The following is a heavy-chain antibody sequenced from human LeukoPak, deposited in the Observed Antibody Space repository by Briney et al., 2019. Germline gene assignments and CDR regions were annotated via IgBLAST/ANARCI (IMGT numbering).Heavy chain of an antibody. J-gene: IGHJ6*02. CDR2: ISGSGRNT. Sequence: RGSLRLSCAASGFTFSSNAMNWVRQAPGKGLEWVSRISGSGRNTYYADSVKGRFTISRDNSKNTLYLQMNSLRVEDTAVYYCAKASCGGECYYAMDVWGQGTTVTVSS. V-gene: IGHV3-23*01. CDR3: AKASCGGECYYAMDV. CDR1: GFTFSSNA. D-gene: IGHD2-21*01.